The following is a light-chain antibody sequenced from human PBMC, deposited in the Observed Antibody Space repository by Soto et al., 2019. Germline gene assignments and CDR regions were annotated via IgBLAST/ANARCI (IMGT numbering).Light chain of an antibody. CDR3: SSYTSSSTLVV. Sequence: QSALTQPASVSGSPGQSITFSCTGTSSDVGNYNYVSWYQQHPGKVPKLMIYEVSNRPSGVSNRFSGSKSGNTASLTISGLQAEDEADYYCSSYTSSSTLVVFGGGTKLTVL. J-gene: IGLJ2*01. V-gene: IGLV2-14*01. CDR1: SSDVGNYNY. CDR2: EVS.